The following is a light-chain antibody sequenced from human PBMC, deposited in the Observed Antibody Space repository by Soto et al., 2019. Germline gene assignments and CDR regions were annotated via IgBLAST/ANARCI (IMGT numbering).Light chain of an antibody. CDR1: SSDVGTYNY. J-gene: IGLJ2*01. V-gene: IGLV2-11*01. CDR3: CSYAGGYTLI. Sequence: QSALTQPRSVSGSPGQSATISCTGTSSDVGTYNYVSWYQQHPGKAPKLMIYDVNKRPSGVPDRFSGSKSGNTASLTISGLQTEDDADYYCCSYAGGYTLIFGGGTKLTVL. CDR2: DVN.